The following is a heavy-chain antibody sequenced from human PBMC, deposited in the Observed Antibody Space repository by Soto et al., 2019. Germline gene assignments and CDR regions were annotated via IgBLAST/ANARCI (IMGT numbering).Heavy chain of an antibody. V-gene: IGHV3-48*01. CDR1: GFTFSSYS. CDR3: ARAVAGTPDY. J-gene: IGHJ4*02. Sequence: EVQLVESGGGLVQPGGSLRLSCAASGFTFSSYSMNWVRQAPGKGLEWVSYISSSSSTIYYADSVKGRFTISRDNAKNSRYLQMNSLRAEDTAVYYCARAVAGTPDYWGQGTLVTVSS. D-gene: IGHD6-19*01. CDR2: ISSSSSTI.